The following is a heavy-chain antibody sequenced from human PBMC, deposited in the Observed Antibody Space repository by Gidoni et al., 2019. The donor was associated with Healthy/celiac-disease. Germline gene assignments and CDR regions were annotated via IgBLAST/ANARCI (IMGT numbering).Heavy chain of an antibody. D-gene: IGHD2-15*01. CDR3: ARGGYCSGGSCYIPYYYGMDV. CDR2: IYHSGST. Sequence: QLQLQESGSGLVKPSQTLSLTCAVSGGSISSGGYSWSWIRQPPGKGLEWIGYIYHSGSTYYNPSLKSRVTISVDRSKNQFSLKLSSVTAADTAVYYCARGGYCSGGSCYIPYYYGMDVWGQGTTVTVSS. J-gene: IGHJ6*02. V-gene: IGHV4-30-2*01. CDR1: GGSISSGGYS.